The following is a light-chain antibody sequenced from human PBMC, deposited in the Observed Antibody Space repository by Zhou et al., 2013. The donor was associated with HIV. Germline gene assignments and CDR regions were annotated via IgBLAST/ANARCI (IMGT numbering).Light chain of an antibody. CDR3: MQTLQTPLT. CDR2: LGS. J-gene: IGKJ4*01. Sequence: DIVMTQSPLSLPVTPGESASISCRSSQSLLHSNGYNYLDWYLQRPGQSPQLLIYLGSNRASGVPDRFTGSGSGTDFTLKISRVEAEDLGVYYCMQTLQTPLTFGGGTKVELK. CDR1: QSLLHSNGYNY. V-gene: IGKV2-28*01.